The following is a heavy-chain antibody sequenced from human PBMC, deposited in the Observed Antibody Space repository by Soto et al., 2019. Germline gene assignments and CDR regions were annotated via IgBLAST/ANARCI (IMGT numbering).Heavy chain of an antibody. J-gene: IGHJ4*02. V-gene: IGHV3-23*01. D-gene: IGHD2-15*01. Sequence: EVQLLESGGGLVQPGGSLRLSCAASGFTFSSYAMSWVRQAPGKGLEWVSAISGSGGSTYYADSVKGRFTISRDNSKNTLYLQMNSLRAEDTAVYYCAKVRCSGGSCYWVLDYWGQGTLVTVSS. CDR2: ISGSGGST. CDR1: GFTFSSYA. CDR3: AKVRCSGGSCYWVLDY.